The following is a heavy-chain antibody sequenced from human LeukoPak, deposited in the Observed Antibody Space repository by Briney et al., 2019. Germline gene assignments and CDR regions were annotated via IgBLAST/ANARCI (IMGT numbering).Heavy chain of an antibody. CDR3: ARRPTGDPKFDY. CDR1: GXSISNYF. CDR2: IYSSGST. J-gene: IGHJ4*02. V-gene: IGHV4-59*08. Sequence: SETLSLTCSVSGXSISNYFGTWIRQPPGKGLEWIGYIYSSGSTYYNPSLKSRVTISVDTSKNRFSLKLSTVTAADTAVYYCARRPTGDPKFDYWGQGTLVTVSS. D-gene: IGHD7-27*01.